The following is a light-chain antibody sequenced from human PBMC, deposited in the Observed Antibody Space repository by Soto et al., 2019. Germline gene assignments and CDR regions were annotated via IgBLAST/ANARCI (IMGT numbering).Light chain of an antibody. Sequence: SYELTQSPSVSVAPGQTARITGGGNNIGSKNVHWFQQRPGQAPVLVVFDDDDRPSGIPDRFSGSNSGNTATLTISRVEAGDEADYYCQVWDSSVLHHVFGTGTKVTVL. J-gene: IGLJ1*01. CDR3: QVWDSSVLHHV. CDR1: NIGSKN. V-gene: IGLV3-21*02. CDR2: DDD.